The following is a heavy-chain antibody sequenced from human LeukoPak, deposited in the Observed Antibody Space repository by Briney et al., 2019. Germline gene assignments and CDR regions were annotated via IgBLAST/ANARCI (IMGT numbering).Heavy chain of an antibody. CDR1: GFTFSDYN. CDR2: IYYSGST. D-gene: IGHD3-10*01. J-gene: IGHJ3*02. CDR3: ASTGSKNYFGSGSYPDHDAFDI. V-gene: IGHV4-59*05. Sequence: GSLRLSCAASGFTFSDYNMNWVRQAPGKGLEWIGSIYYSGSTYYNPSLKSRVTISVDTSKNQFSLKLSSVTAADTAVYYCASTGSKNYFGSGSYPDHDAFDIWGQGTMVTVSS.